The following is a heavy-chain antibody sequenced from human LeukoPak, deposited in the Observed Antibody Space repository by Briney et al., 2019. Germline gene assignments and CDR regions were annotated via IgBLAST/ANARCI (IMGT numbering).Heavy chain of an antibody. Sequence: SETLSLTCTVSIGSISSSSYYWGWIRQPPGKGLEWLGSIYYSGSTYYNPSLKSRVTISVDTSKTQFSLKPTSVTAADTAVYYCARHWLRGAPKPGYMDVWGKGTTVTVSS. CDR2: IYYSGST. V-gene: IGHV4-39*01. CDR3: ARHWLRGAPKPGYMDV. J-gene: IGHJ6*03. D-gene: IGHD3-10*01. CDR1: IGSISSSSYY.